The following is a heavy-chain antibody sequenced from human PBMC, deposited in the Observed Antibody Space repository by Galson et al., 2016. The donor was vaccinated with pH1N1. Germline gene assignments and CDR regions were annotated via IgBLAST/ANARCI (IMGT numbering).Heavy chain of an antibody. J-gene: IGHJ4*02. CDR2: INPMGGINPIFKTS. Sequence: SVKVSCKASGGTFGSYGISWVRQAPGQGLEWMGGINPMGGINPIFKTSNYAQKFQGRVTITADESMSTAYMELRSLRSEDTAIYYCAKDRYFDTSGYYFESYYWGQGTLFTVSS. V-gene: IGHV1-69*13. CDR1: GGTFGSYG. D-gene: IGHD3-22*01. CDR3: AKDRYFDTSGYYFESYY.